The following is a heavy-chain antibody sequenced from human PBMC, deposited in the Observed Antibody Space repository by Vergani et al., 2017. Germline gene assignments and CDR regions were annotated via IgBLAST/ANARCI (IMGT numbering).Heavy chain of an antibody. V-gene: IGHV3-30*03. CDR2: ISYDGTQK. CDR3: ATKSCGTPGCQIGYFRE. Sequence: VQLVESGGGVVQPGRSLRLSCVVSGFTSSYSGMHWVRQAPGKGLEWVAVISYDGTQKYYADSVKGRFTISRDNSKSTLYLQMNSLRTEDTAVYYCATKSCGTPGCQIGYFREWGQGTLVTVSS. D-gene: IGHD1-1*01. CDR1: GFTSSYSG. J-gene: IGHJ1*01.